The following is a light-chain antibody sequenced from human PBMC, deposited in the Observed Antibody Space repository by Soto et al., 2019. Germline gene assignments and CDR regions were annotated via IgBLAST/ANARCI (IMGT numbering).Light chain of an antibody. CDR3: QQYNDWPMYS. J-gene: IGKJ2*01. CDR1: QSVYNK. V-gene: IGKV3-15*01. Sequence: EIVMTQSPATLSVSPGERATLSCRASQSVYNKFAWYQQRPGQAPRLLIYGASTRATGIPARFSGGGSGTEFSLTISSRQSEDFEVYYCQQYNDWPMYSFGQGTRLEIK. CDR2: GAS.